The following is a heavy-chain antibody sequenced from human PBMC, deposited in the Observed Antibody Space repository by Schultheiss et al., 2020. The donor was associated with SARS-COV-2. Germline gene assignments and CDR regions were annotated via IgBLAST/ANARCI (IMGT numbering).Heavy chain of an antibody. CDR1: GFTVSDNY. D-gene: IGHD2-2*01. CDR3: ARADCSSSSCSSFGH. J-gene: IGHJ4*02. Sequence: GGSLRLSCAVSGFTVSDNYMIWVRQAPGKGLEWVSAISGSGGSTYYADSVKGRFTISRDNSKNSLYLQMNSLRAEDTAVYYCARADCSSSSCSSFGHWGQGTLVTVSS. CDR2: ISGSGGST. V-gene: IGHV3-23*01.